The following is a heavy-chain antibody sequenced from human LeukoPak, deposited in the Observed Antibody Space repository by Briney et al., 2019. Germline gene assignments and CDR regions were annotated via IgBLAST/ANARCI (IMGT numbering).Heavy chain of an antibody. V-gene: IGHV1-18*01. CDR2: ISAYNGNT. J-gene: IGHJ4*02. D-gene: IGHD3-3*01. Sequence: ASVEVSCKASGYTFTSYGISWVRQAPGQGLEWMGWISAYNGNTNYAQKLQGRVTMTTDTSTSTAYMELRSLRFDDTAVYYCARALRRYDFWSGYLPLDYWGQGTLVTVSS. CDR3: ARALRRYDFWSGYLPLDY. CDR1: GYTFTSYG.